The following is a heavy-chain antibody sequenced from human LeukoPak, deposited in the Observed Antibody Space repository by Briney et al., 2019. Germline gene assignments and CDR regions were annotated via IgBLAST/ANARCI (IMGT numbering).Heavy chain of an antibody. Sequence: GGSLRLSCAASGFTFSTFPMSWVRQAPGKGLEWVSDISGSGGTTHYADSVKGRFTISRDNSQNTLYLQMDSLGGEDTAVYYCARDKDLQLVGDNWGQGTLVSVSS. J-gene: IGHJ4*02. CDR2: ISGSGGTT. CDR1: GFTFSTFP. CDR3: ARDKDLQLVGDN. V-gene: IGHV3-23*01. D-gene: IGHD6-13*01.